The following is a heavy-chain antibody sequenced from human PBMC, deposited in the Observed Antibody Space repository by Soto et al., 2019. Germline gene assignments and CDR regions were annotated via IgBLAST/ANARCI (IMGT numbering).Heavy chain of an antibody. CDR2: LDPTDSFT. Sequence: RGESLKISCKASGYKFTTFWLNWVRQTPGKGLEWLGRLDPTDSFTNYSPPFEGHVTISVDRSISTAYLQWNSLQASDTAIYYCARPASGGSRDAFDVWGQGTTVTVSS. V-gene: IGHV5-10-1*01. CDR3: ARPASGGSRDAFDV. D-gene: IGHD2-15*01. J-gene: IGHJ3*01. CDR1: GYKFTTFW.